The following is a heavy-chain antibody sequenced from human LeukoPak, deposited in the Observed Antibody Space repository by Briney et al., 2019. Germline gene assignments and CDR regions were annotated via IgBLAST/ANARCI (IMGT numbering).Heavy chain of an antibody. V-gene: IGHV4-39*07. CDR3: AREEMPGKFDY. J-gene: IGHJ4*02. CDR1: GGSISSSSYY. CDR2: IYYSGST. Sequence: PSETLSLTCTVSGGSISSSSYYWGWIRQPPGKGLEWIGSIYYSGSTNYNPSLKSRVAISLDKSSNQFSLRLTSVTAADTAMYFCAREEMPGKFDYWGQGTLVTVSS. D-gene: IGHD1-26*01.